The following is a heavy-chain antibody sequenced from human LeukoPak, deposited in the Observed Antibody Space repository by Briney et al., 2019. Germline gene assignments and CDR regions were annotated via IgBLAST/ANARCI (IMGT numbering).Heavy chain of an antibody. J-gene: IGHJ4*02. CDR1: GVSISRFY. V-gene: IGHV4-4*09. CDR3: VQTTGWPGFDY. Sequence: SETLSLTCTTSGVSISRFYWSWVRQPPGKGLEWIANIYNGVPTFFNPSLQSRATISVDTSKEQFSLQLASVTAADTAVYYCVQTTGWPGFDYWGQGILVTVSS. CDR2: IYNGVPT. D-gene: IGHD6-19*01.